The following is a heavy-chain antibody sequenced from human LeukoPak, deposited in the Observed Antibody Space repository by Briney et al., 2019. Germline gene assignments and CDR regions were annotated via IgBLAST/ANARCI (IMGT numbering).Heavy chain of an antibody. CDR1: GGSVSSGGYY. CDR3: ARLSSDYVDY. J-gene: IGHJ4*02. V-gene: IGHV4-61*08. Sequence: SETLTLTCTASGGSVSSGGYYWSWIRQPPGKGLDWIGYVCYSESTNYNPALTSRVTISVDPSKNQFSLNLSSVSAADSAVYYCARLSSDYVDYWGQGTLVTVSS. CDR2: VCYSEST. D-gene: IGHD6-19*01.